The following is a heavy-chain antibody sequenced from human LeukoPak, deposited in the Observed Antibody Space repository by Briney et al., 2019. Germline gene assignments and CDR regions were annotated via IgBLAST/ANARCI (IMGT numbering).Heavy chain of an antibody. D-gene: IGHD6-19*01. J-gene: IGHJ4*02. CDR1: GFTFSSYG. V-gene: IGHV3-33*01. CDR3: ARAGQWLAPGGVDY. CDR2: IWYDGSNK. Sequence: GRSLRLSCAASGFTFSSYGMHWVRQAPGKGLEWVAVIWYDGSNKYYADSVKGRFTISRDNSKNTLYLQMNSPRAEDTAVYYCARAGQWLAPGGVDYWGQGTLVTVSS.